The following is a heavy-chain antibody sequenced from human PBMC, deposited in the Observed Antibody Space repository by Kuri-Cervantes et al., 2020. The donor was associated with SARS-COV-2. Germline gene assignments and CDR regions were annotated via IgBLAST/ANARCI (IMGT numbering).Heavy chain of an antibody. V-gene: IGHV1-8*01. D-gene: IGHD3-22*01. CDR3: ARDALMSNGYHRDYYFYMDV. CDR2: VKTDSGNT. Sequence: ASVKVSCKAPETTFPNYDINWVRQATGQGLEWMGMVKTDSGNTLYAQIFQGRVTMTRDMSTSTVYMELSSLRSEDTAVYYCARDALMSNGYHRDYYFYMDVWGKGTTVTVSS. J-gene: IGHJ6*03. CDR1: ETTFPNYD.